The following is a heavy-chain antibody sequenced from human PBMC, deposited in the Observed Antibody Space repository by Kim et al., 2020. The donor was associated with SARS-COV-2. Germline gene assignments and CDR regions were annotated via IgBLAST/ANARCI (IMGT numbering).Heavy chain of an antibody. V-gene: IGHV3-7*01. CDR3: SRARAVDY. Sequence: RSNDIGESVKCRFTHARDNAKNSLYLQRNSRRAEDTAVYYCSRARAVDYWGQGTLVTVSS. J-gene: IGHJ4*02. CDR2: RSN.